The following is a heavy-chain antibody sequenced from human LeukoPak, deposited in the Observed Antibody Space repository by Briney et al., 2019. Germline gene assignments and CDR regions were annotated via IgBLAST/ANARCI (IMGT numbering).Heavy chain of an antibody. Sequence: PGGSLRLSCAASGFTVSSNYMSWVRQAPGKGLEWVSVIYSGGSTYYADSVKGRFTISRDNSKNTLYLQMNSLRAEDTAVYYCARSATVVTPGGFDYWGQGTLVTVSS. CDR3: ARSATVVTPGGFDY. D-gene: IGHD4-23*01. CDR2: IYSGGST. J-gene: IGHJ4*02. V-gene: IGHV3-66*01. CDR1: GFTVSSNY.